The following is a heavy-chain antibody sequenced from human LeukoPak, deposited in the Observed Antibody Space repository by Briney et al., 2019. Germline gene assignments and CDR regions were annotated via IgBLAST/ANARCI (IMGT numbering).Heavy chain of an antibody. CDR3: AKGQELDDGVFES. V-gene: IGHV3-23*01. Sequence: QPGGSLRLSFAASGXTFGSIAMTWVRQAPGKGLEWGSTFRSNGDTTYNADSVKGPFTISRDNSKNTVYLEMKSLRVEDTAIYYCAKGQELDDGVFESWGQGTLVTVSS. CDR2: FRSNGDTT. CDR1: GXTFGSIA. D-gene: IGHD1-1*01. J-gene: IGHJ4*02.